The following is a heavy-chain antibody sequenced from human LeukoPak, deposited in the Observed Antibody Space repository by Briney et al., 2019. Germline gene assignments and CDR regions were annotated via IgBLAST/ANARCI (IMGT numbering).Heavy chain of an antibody. Sequence: ASVNVSCKVSGYTLTELSMHWVRQAPGKGLEWMGGFGPEDGETIYAQKFQGRVTMTRDMSTSTVYMELSSLRSEDTAVYYCARDGDPRIVGATAFDYWGQGTLVTVSS. J-gene: IGHJ4*02. CDR1: GYTLTELS. D-gene: IGHD1-26*01. V-gene: IGHV1-24*01. CDR3: ARDGDPRIVGATAFDY. CDR2: FGPEDGET.